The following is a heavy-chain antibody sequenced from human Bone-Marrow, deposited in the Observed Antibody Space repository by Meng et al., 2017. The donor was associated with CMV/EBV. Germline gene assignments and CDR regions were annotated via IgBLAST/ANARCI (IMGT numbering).Heavy chain of an antibody. CDR3: ARDRSGSYHLGGAFDI. D-gene: IGHD1-26*01. J-gene: IGHJ3*02. CDR1: GFTFSSYA. Sequence: GESLKISCAASGFTFSSYAMHWVRQAPGKGLEWVAVISYDGSNKYYADSVKGRFTISRDNSKNTLYLQMNSLRAEDTAVYYCARDRSGSYHLGGAFDIWGQGTRVTGSS. V-gene: IGHV3-30-3*01. CDR2: ISYDGSNK.